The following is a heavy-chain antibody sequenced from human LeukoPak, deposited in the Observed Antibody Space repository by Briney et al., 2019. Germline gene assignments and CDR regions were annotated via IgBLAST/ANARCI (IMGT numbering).Heavy chain of an antibody. CDR3: AKFQDSSSWPYYYYGMDV. CDR1: GFTFSSYA. Sequence: GGSLRLSCAASGFTFSSYAMSRVRQAPGKGLEWVSAISGSGGSTYYADSVKGRFTISRDNSKNTLYLQMNSLRAEDTAVYYCAKFQDSSSWPYYYYGMDVWGQGTTVTVSS. V-gene: IGHV3-23*01. CDR2: ISGSGGST. D-gene: IGHD6-13*01. J-gene: IGHJ6*02.